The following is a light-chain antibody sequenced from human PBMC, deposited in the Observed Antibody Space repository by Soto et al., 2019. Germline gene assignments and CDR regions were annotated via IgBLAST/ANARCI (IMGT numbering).Light chain of an antibody. J-gene: IGKJ1*01. V-gene: IGKV3-20*01. CDR2: GAS. CDR3: QQYGSSPPWT. Sequence: EIVLTQSPGTLSLSTGERATLSCTASQSVSSTYLAWYQQKPGQAPRLLIYGASSGAAGVPDRFSGSGSGTDFTLTISRLEPEDFAVYYCQQYGSSPPWTFGQGTKVEIK. CDR1: QSVSSTY.